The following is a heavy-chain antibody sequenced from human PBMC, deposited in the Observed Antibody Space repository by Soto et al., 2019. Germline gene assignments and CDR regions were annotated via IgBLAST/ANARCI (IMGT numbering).Heavy chain of an antibody. CDR2: INDRGSI. CDR3: ARESHGSLTGPPWVWYFDL. Sequence: QVQLQQWGAGPLRPLETLSLTCGVSGGSVSGYYWAWIRQSPGKGLEWIGEINDRGSINYNPSLKIRVSVSVDTSKDHYSRNLWSVTAADTAVYYCARESHGSLTGPPWVWYFDLWGRGTLVTVSS. D-gene: IGHD3-9*01. CDR1: GGSVSGYY. J-gene: IGHJ2*01. V-gene: IGHV4-34*01.